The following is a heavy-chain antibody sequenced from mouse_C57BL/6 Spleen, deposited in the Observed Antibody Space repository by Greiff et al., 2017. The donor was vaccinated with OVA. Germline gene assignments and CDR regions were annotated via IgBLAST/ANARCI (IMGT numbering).Heavy chain of an antibody. CDR3: ARGPPRVITTVVATLDY. V-gene: IGHV1-69*01. D-gene: IGHD1-1*01. Sequence: VQLQQPGAELVMPGASVKLSCKASGYTFTSYWMHWVKQRPGQGLEWIGEIDPSDSYTNYNQKFKGKSTLTVDKSSSTAYMQLSSLTSADSAVYYCARGPPRVITTVVATLDYWGQGTTLTVSS. CDR1: GYTFTSYW. J-gene: IGHJ2*01. CDR2: IDPSDSYT.